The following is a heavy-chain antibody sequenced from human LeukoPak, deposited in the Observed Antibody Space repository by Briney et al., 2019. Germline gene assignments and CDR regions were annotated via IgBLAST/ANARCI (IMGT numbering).Heavy chain of an antibody. V-gene: IGHV4-59*01. CDR2: IYYSGST. J-gene: IGHJ4*02. Sequence: SETLSLTCTVSGGSISSYYCSWLRQPPGKGLEWIGYIYYSGSTNYNPSLKSRVTISVDTSKNQFSLKLSSVTAADTAVYYCARDDDDYVRGSYRYWGQGTLVTVSS. D-gene: IGHD3-16*02. CDR1: GGSISSYY. CDR3: ARDDDDYVRGSYRY.